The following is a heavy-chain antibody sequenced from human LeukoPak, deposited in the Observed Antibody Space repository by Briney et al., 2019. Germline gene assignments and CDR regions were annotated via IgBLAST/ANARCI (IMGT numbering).Heavy chain of an antibody. V-gene: IGHV3-74*01. D-gene: IGHD1-26*01. CDR2: INYDGSST. CDR1: GFTFRSYW. Sequence: GGSLRLSCAAAGFTFRSYWMHWVRQAPGKGLLWVSRINYDGSSTNYADSVKGRFTISRDNAENTVYLQMNSLRGGDTAVFYCAREGYGGSFDYWGQGTLVTVSS. J-gene: IGHJ4*02. CDR3: AREGYGGSFDY.